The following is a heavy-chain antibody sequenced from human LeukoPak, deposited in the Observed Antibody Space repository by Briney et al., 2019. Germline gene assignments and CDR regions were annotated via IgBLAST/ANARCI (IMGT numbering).Heavy chain of an antibody. CDR1: GGSISSGDYY. Sequence: PSQTLSLTCTVSGGSISSGDYYWSWIRQPPGKGLEWIGYIYYSGSTYYNPSLKSRVTISVDTSKNQFSLKLSSVTAADTAVYYCARQDPYTTSSFFYYMDVWGKGTTVTVSS. D-gene: IGHD2-2*02. V-gene: IGHV4-30-4*01. CDR3: ARQDPYTTSSFFYYMDV. CDR2: IYYSGST. J-gene: IGHJ6*03.